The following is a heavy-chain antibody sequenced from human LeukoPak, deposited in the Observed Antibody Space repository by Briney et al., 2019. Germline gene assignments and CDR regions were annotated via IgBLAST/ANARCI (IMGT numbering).Heavy chain of an antibody. D-gene: IGHD3-10*01. CDR2: IYYSGST. Sequence: SETLSLTCTVSGGSISSGGYYWSWIRQHPGKGLEWIGYIYYSGSTYYNPSLKSRVTISVDTSKNQFSLKLSSVTAAATAVYYCARADWGSGSYHDYWGQGTLVTVSS. V-gene: IGHV4-31*03. CDR3: ARADWGSGSYHDY. CDR1: GGSISSGGYY. J-gene: IGHJ4*02.